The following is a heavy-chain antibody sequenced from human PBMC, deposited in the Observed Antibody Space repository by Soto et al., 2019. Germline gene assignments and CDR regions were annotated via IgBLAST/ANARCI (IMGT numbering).Heavy chain of an antibody. Sequence: QVLLVQSGAEVKKPGSSVKVSCKASGVSFSDSTISWVRQAPGQGLEWMGKIIPILGIPNFAQKFQGRVTITADKSTSTAYMELSSLRSEDTAVYYCGTDSVSDWRSGVGYWGQGTLVTVSS. V-gene: IGHV1-69*04. D-gene: IGHD6-19*01. CDR1: GVSFSDST. J-gene: IGHJ4*02. CDR3: GTDSVSDWRSGVGY. CDR2: IIPILGIP.